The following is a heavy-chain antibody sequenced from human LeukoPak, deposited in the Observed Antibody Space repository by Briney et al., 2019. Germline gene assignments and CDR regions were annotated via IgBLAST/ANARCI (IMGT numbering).Heavy chain of an antibody. Sequence: ASVKVSCKASGYTFTSYYMHWVRQAPGQGLEWMGIINPSGGSTSYAQKFQGRVTMTRDTSTSTVYMELSSLRSEDTAVYYCARGTELLGYCSGGSCHGWFDPWGQGTLVTVSS. CDR1: GYTFTSYY. CDR2: INPSGGST. V-gene: IGHV1-46*01. D-gene: IGHD2-15*01. J-gene: IGHJ5*02. CDR3: ARGTELLGYCSGGSCHGWFDP.